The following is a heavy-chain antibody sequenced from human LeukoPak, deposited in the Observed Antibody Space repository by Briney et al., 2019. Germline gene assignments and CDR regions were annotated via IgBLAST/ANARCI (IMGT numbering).Heavy chain of an antibody. CDR3: ATDRRYCSSTSCYRGNY. J-gene: IGHJ4*02. Sequence: ASVKVSCKVSGYTLTELSMHWVRQAPGKGLEWMGGFDPEDGETIYAQKFQGRVTMTEDTSTDTAYMELSSLRSEDTAVYYCATDRRYCSSTSCYRGNYWGQGTLATVSS. CDR1: GYTLTELS. D-gene: IGHD2-2*02. V-gene: IGHV1-24*01. CDR2: FDPEDGET.